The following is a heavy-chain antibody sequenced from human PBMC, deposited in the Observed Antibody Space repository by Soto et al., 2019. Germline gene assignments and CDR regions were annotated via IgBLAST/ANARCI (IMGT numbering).Heavy chain of an antibody. CDR1: GFTFSNAW. V-gene: IGHV3-15*01. CDR2: IKSKTDGGTT. CDR3: TTTSGSWTYSYYYGMDV. Sequence: EVQLVESGGGLVKPGGSLRLSCAASGFTFSNAWMSWVRQAPGKGLEWVGRIKSKTDGGTTDYAAPVKGRFTISRDDSKNTLYLQMNSLKTEDTAVYYCTTTSGSWTYSYYYGMDVWGQGTTVTVSS. D-gene: IGHD1-26*01. J-gene: IGHJ6*02.